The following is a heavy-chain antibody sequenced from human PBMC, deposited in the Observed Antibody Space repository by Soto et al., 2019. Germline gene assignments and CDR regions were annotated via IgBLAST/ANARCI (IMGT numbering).Heavy chain of an antibody. D-gene: IGHD6-13*01. Sequence: SETRPLTCPVSGRSITTSSSWGWIRQPPGKGLEWIGSIYSTGNTYYNPSLNSQVTISVDTSKNQFSLNVISVTAADTAVYYCRRSSRYSTDVWGQGTTVT. J-gene: IGHJ6*02. CDR1: GRSITTSSS. CDR3: RRSSRYSTDV. V-gene: IGHV4-39*01. CDR2: IYSTGNT.